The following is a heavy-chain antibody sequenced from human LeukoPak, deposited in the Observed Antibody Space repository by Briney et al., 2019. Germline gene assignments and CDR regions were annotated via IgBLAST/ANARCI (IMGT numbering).Heavy chain of an antibody. CDR3: ASVDLGIAAAGREDY. CDR2: INPSGGST. Sequence: SVKVSCKASGYTFTSYYMHWVRQAPGQGLEWMGIINPSGGSTSYAQKFQGRVTMTRDTSTSTVYMELSSLRSEDTAVYYCASVDLGIAAAGREDYWGQGTLVTVSS. J-gene: IGHJ4*02. D-gene: IGHD6-13*01. V-gene: IGHV1-46*01. CDR1: GYTFTSYY.